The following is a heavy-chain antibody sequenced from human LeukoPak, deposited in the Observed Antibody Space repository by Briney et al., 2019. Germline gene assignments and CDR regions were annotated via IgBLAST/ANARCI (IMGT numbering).Heavy chain of an antibody. D-gene: IGHD3-16*01. CDR2: IYYSGST. V-gene: IGHV4-61*01. CDR3: ARARQADYGDCDY. Sequence: SETLSLTCTVSGSSVSSGSYYWSWMRQPPGKRLEWFGYIYYSGSTNYNPSLKSRVTISVDTSKNQFSLKLSSVAAADTAVYYCARARQADYGDCDYWGQGTLVTVSS. J-gene: IGHJ4*02. CDR1: GSSVSSGSYY.